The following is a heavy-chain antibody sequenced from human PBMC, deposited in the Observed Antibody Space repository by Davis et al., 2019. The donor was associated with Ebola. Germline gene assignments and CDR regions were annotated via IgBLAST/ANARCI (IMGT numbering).Heavy chain of an antibody. Sequence: PSETLSLTCAVYGGSFSGYYWSWIRQPPGKGLEWIGEINHSGSTNYNPSLKSRVTISVDTSKNQFSLKLSSVTAADTAVYYCARSRYSGSYTKTYYFDYWGQGTLVTVSS. D-gene: IGHD1-26*01. CDR1: GGSFSGYY. CDR2: INHSGST. J-gene: IGHJ4*02. CDR3: ARSRYSGSYTKTYYFDY. V-gene: IGHV4-34*01.